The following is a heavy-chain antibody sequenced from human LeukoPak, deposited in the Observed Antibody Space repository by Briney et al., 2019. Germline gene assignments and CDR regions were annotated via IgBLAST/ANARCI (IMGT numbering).Heavy chain of an antibody. J-gene: IGHJ6*02. CDR3: ARGGWDRYSSSWYYYYYGMDV. CDR1: GGSFSGYY. CDR2: INHSGST. V-gene: IGHV4-34*01. D-gene: IGHD6-13*01. Sequence: PSETLSLTCAVYGGSFSGYYWNWIRQPPGKGLEWIGEINHSGSTNYNPSLKSRVTISVDTSKNQFSLKLSSVTAADTAVYYCARGGWDRYSSSWYYYYYGMDVWGQGTTVTVSS.